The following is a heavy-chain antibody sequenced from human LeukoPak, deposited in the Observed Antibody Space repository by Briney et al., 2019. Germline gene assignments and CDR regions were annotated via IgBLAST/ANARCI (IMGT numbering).Heavy chain of an antibody. CDR1: GYTFTGYY. Sequence: GASVKVSCKASGYTFTGYYMHWVRQAPGQGLEWMGWINPNSGGTNYAQKFHGRVTMTRDTSIRTAYMELSRLRSEDTAVYYCARDRRSSSWIDPWGQGTLVTVSS. CDR3: ARDRRSSSWIDP. J-gene: IGHJ5*02. D-gene: IGHD6-13*01. CDR2: INPNSGGT. V-gene: IGHV1-2*02.